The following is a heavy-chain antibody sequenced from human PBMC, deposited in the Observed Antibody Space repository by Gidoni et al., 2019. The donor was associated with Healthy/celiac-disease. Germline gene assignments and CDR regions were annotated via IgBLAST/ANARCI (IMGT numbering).Heavy chain of an antibody. CDR3: ARDELHIVVVIATGEFDY. CDR1: GYTFTGYY. CDR2: INPNSGGT. D-gene: IGHD2-21*01. V-gene: IGHV1-2*06. J-gene: IGHJ4*02. Sequence: QVQLVQSGAEVTKPGASVKVSCTASGYTFTGYYMHWVRQAPGQGLEWMGRINPNSGGTNYAQKFQGRVTMTRDTSISTAYMELSRLRSDDTAVYYCARDELHIVVVIATGEFDYWGQGTLVTVSS.